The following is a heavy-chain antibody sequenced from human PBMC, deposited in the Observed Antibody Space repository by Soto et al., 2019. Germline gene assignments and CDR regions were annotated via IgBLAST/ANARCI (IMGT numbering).Heavy chain of an antibody. CDR2: IYYSGNT. D-gene: IGHD3-22*01. CDR1: GGSISSSNYY. Sequence: SETLSLTRTVSGGSISSSNYYWDWIRQPPGKGLERIGSIYYSGNTYYSPSLKSRVTLSVDTSKNQFSLKLTSVTAADTAIYYCASFYYFDTSGYYYDTWGQGTMVTVSS. V-gene: IGHV4-39*01. CDR3: ASFYYFDTSGYYYDT. J-gene: IGHJ3*02.